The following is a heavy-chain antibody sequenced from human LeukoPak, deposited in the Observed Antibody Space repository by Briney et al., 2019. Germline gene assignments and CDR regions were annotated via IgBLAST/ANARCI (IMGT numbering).Heavy chain of an antibody. CDR3: ARSPYSSSWYPFAP. CDR2: IYTSGST. CDR1: GGSISSYY. Sequence: SETLSLTCTVSGGSISSYYGSWIRQPAGKGLEWIGRIYTSGSTNYNPPLKSRVTMSVDTSKNQFSLKLSSVTAADTAVYYCARSPYSSSWYPFAPWGQGTLVTVSS. D-gene: IGHD6-13*01. J-gene: IGHJ5*02. V-gene: IGHV4-4*07.